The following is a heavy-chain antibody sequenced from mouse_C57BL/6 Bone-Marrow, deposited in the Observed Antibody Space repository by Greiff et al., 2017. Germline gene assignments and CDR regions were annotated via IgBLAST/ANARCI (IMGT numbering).Heavy chain of an antibody. CDR3: ATGITTVVVMDFDY. Sequence: QVQLQQPGAELVKPGASVKMSCKASGYTFTSYWITWVKQRPGQGLEWIGDIYPGSGSTNYNEKFKSKATLTVDTSSSTAYMQLSSLTSEDSAVYYWATGITTVVVMDFDYWGQGTTLTVSS. V-gene: IGHV1-55*01. D-gene: IGHD1-1*01. CDR1: GYTFTSYW. CDR2: IYPGSGST. J-gene: IGHJ2*01.